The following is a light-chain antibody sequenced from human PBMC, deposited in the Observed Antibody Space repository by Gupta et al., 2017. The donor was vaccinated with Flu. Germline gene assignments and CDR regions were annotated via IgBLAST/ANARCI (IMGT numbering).Light chain of an antibody. V-gene: IGKV3-20*01. Sequence: EIVFTQSPGTLSLSPGERATLSCRASQSVSSSYLAWYQQKPGQAPRLLIYGASNRATGIPDRFSGSGSGTDFTLTISRLEPEDFAVYYCQQDGSSPQTFGQGTKVEIK. CDR3: QQDGSSPQT. CDR2: GAS. J-gene: IGKJ1*01. CDR1: QSVSSSY.